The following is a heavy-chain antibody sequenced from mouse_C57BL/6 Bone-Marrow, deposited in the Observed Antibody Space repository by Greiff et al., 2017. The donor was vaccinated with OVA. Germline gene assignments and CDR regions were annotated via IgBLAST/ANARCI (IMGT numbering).Heavy chain of an antibody. D-gene: IGHD2-5*01. CDR3: TKGYSNYDAMDY. CDR2: IDPETGGT. Sequence: QVQLQQSGAELVRPGASVTLSCKASGYTFTDYEMHWVKQTPVHGLEWIGAIDPETGGTAYNQKFKGKAILTADKSSSTAYMELRSLTSEDSAVYYWTKGYSNYDAMDYWGQGTSVTVSS. CDR1: GYTFTDYE. V-gene: IGHV1-15*01. J-gene: IGHJ4*01.